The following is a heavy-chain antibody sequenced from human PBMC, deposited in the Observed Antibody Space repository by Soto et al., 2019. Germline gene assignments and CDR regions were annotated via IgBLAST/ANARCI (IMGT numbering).Heavy chain of an antibody. CDR3: ATTEYSSSSGVYFDY. CDR2: IYPGDSDT. J-gene: IGHJ4*02. D-gene: IGHD6-6*01. V-gene: IGHV5-51*01. CDR1: GYSFTSYW. Sequence: GESLKISCKGSGYSFTSYWIGWVRQMPGKGLEWMGIIYPGDSDTRYSPSFQGQVIISADKSISTAYLQWSSLKASDTAMYYCATTEYSSSSGVYFDYWGQGTLVTVSS.